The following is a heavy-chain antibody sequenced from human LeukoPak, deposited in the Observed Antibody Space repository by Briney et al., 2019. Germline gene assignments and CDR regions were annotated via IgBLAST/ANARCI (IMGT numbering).Heavy chain of an antibody. D-gene: IGHD3-16*01. Sequence: ASVKVSCKASGYTLTSYSMHWVRQAPGQGLEWMGIINPSGGSTSYAQTFQGRVTMTRDMSTSTVYKELSSLRSEDTAVYYCARSPGGEWELDDWGEGPLVTVSS. CDR2: INPSGGST. V-gene: IGHV1-46*01. CDR3: ARSPGGEWELDD. CDR1: GYTLTSYS. J-gene: IGHJ4*02.